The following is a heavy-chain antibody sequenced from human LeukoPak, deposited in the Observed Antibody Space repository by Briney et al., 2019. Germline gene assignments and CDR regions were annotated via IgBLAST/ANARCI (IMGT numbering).Heavy chain of an antibody. Sequence: PGGSLRLSCAASGFTFSTYWMSWVRQAPGKGVEWVDNIKQDGSEKYYLDTVKGRFTISRDNAKNSLYLQMNSLSAEDTAVYFCTREAAAGIHYWGQGTLVTVSS. J-gene: IGHJ4*02. CDR1: GFTFSTYW. CDR3: TREAAAGIHY. D-gene: IGHD6-13*01. V-gene: IGHV3-7*01. CDR2: IKQDGSEK.